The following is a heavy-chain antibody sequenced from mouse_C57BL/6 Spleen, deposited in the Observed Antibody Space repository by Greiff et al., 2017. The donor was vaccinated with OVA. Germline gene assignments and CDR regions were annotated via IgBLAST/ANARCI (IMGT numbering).Heavy chain of an antibody. CDR2: FYPGSGSI. Sequence: VQLQQSGAELVKPGASVKLSCKASGYTFTEYTIHWVKQRSGQGLEWIGWFYPGSGSIKYNEKFKDKATLTADKSSSTVYMELSRLTSEDSAVYFCARHEENDYDRATGYGYAMDYWGQGTSVTVSS. CDR1: GYTFTEYT. J-gene: IGHJ4*01. CDR3: ARHEENDYDRATGYGYAMDY. V-gene: IGHV1-62-2*01. D-gene: IGHD2-4*01.